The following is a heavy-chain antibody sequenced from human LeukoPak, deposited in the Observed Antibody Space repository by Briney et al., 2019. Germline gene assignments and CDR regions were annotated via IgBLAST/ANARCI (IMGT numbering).Heavy chain of an antibody. D-gene: IGHD3-10*01. CDR2: VSWNSGSI. V-gene: IGHV3-9*01. Sequence: PGGSLRLSCAASGVTFDGYAMHWVRQAPGKGLEWVAGVSWNSGSIGYADSVNGRFTIFGDYAKKSLVLQMNVLGADSTAFYCGAKDTFRFGGLDDAFDIWGQGTMVTVSS. J-gene: IGHJ3*02. CDR3: AKDTFRFGGLDDAFDI. CDR1: GVTFDGYA.